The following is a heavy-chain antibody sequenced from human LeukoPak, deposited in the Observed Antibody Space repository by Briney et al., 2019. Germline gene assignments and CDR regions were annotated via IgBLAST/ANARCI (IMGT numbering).Heavy chain of an antibody. CDR2: ISYDGSNK. D-gene: IGHD6-13*01. V-gene: IGHV3-30*04. Sequence: PGRSLRLSCVASGFTFSSYAMHWVRQAPGKGLEWVAIISYDGSNKFYADSVKGRFTISRDNSKNTLYPQMNSLRAEDTAVYYCARGPGGYSSSWSPAYWGQGTLVTVSS. CDR1: GFTFSSYA. J-gene: IGHJ4*02. CDR3: ARGPGGYSSSWSPAY.